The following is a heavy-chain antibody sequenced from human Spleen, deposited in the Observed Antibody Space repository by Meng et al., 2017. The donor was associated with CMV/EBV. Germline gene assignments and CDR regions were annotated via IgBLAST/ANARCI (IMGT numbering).Heavy chain of an antibody. CDR3: ARVIPRNIAPRWFLDY. CDR1: GYNFRSYG. V-gene: IGHV1-18*01. Sequence: ASVKVSCKASGYNFRSYGVTWVRQAPGQGLEWVGWISIYNGNTESSQKVQGRVTLTTDTSASTSYMEVRSLRSDDTAVYYCARVIPRNIAPRWFLDYWGQGTPVTVSS. CDR2: ISIYNGNT. D-gene: IGHD4-23*01. J-gene: IGHJ4*02.